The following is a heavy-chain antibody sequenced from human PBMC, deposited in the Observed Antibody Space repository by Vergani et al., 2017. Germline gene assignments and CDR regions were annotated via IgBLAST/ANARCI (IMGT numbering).Heavy chain of an antibody. CDR2: IIPIFGTA. V-gene: IGHV1-69*13. J-gene: IGHJ2*01. D-gene: IGHD6-13*01. Sequence: QVQLVQSGAEVKKPGSSVKVSCKASGGTFSSYAISWVRPAPGQGLEWMGGIIPIFGTANYAQKFQGRVTITADESTSTAYMELSSLRSEDTAVYYCARDRRSIAAAGNDWYFDLWGRGTLVTVSS. CDR1: GGTFSSYA. CDR3: ARDRRSIAAAGNDWYFDL.